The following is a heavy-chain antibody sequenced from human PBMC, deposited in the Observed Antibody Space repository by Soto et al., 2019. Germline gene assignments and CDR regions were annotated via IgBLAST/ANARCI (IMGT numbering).Heavy chain of an antibody. CDR3: ASVGSSSISSDY. J-gene: IGHJ4*02. Sequence: SVKVSCKASGGTFSSYAISWARQAPGQGLEWMGGIIPIFGTANYAQKFRGRVTITADESTSTAYMELSSLGSEDTAVYYCASVGSSSISSDYWGQGTLVTVSS. D-gene: IGHD6-6*01. CDR2: IIPIFGTA. CDR1: GGTFSSYA. V-gene: IGHV1-69*13.